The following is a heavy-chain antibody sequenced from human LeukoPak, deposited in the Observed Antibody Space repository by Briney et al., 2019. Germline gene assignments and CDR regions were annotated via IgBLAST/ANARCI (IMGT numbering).Heavy chain of an antibody. J-gene: IGHJ4*02. Sequence: GGSLRLSCAASGFTFSSYAMNWVRQAPGKGLEWVSALSGSGGSSYYADSVKGRFTISRDNSKNTLYLQMNSLRAEDTAVYYCAKDRRIAAAGTDFDYWGQGTLVTVSS. CDR1: GFTFSSYA. D-gene: IGHD6-13*01. CDR2: LSGSGGSS. V-gene: IGHV3-23*01. CDR3: AKDRRIAAAGTDFDY.